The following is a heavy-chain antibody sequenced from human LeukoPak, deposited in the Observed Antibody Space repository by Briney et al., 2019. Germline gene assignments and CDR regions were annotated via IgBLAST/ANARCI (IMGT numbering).Heavy chain of an antibody. CDR3: ARDRVAYCSSTSCLRGWFDP. J-gene: IGHJ5*02. V-gene: IGHV1-2*02. CDR2: INPNSGGS. D-gene: IGHD2-2*01. Sequence: ASVKVSCKASGYTFTGYYMHWVRQAPGQGLEWMGWINPNSGGSNYAQKFQGRVTMTRDTSISTAYMELSRLRSDDTAVYYCARDRVAYCSSTSCLRGWFDPWGQGTLVTVSS. CDR1: GYTFTGYY.